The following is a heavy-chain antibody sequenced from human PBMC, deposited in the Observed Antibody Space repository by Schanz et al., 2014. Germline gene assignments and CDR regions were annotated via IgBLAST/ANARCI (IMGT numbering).Heavy chain of an antibody. CDR1: GFTFSDYY. J-gene: IGHJ3*01. Sequence: QVQLVESGGGLVKPGGSLRLSCAASGFTFSDYYMSWIRQAPGKGLEWVSYISSSSTIYYADSVKGRFTISRDNAKNSLYLQMNSLRAEDTGVYYCARGREVVAKIFDVWGQGTMVTVSS. D-gene: IGHD3-22*01. CDR2: ISSSSTI. V-gene: IGHV3-11*04. CDR3: ARGREVVAKIFDV.